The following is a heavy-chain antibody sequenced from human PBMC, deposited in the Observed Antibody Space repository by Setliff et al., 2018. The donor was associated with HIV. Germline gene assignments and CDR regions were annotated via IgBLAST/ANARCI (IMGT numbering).Heavy chain of an antibody. CDR1: GGSISSGGYY. J-gene: IGHJ4*02. CDR2: VYTTGSA. Sequence: SETLSLTCTVSGGSISSGGYYWSWIRQSAGKGLEWIGHVYTTGSASYNPSLESRVTILEALSKNQFSLNLDSVTAADTAVYFCARALAGGSGWNYFDLWGPGTLVTVSS. CDR3: ARALAGGSGWNYFDL. V-gene: IGHV4-61*09. D-gene: IGHD6-19*01.